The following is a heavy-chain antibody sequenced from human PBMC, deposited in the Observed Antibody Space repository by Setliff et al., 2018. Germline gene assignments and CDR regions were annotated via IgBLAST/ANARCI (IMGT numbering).Heavy chain of an antibody. CDR2: INPIFGTA. V-gene: IGHV1-69*05. CDR3: ARGAVRYLDWLLPTLDY. CDR1: GGTFRSYG. D-gene: IGHD3-9*01. Sequence: GASVKVSCKASGGTFRSYGVSWVRQAPEQGLEWMGGINPIFGTANYAQKFQGRVTITTDESTSTAYMELSSLRSEDTAVYYCARGAVRYLDWLLPTLDYWGQGTLVTVSS. J-gene: IGHJ4*02.